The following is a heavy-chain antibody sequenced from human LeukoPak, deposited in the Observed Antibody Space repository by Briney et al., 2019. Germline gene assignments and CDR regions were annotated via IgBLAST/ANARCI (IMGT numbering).Heavy chain of an antibody. CDR3: ARERNSHYGDYDLFDP. CDR2: ISSSSSYI. J-gene: IGHJ5*02. Sequence: GGSLRLSCAASGFTFSSYSMNWVRQAPGKGLEWVSSISSSSSYIYYADSVKGRFTISRDNAKNSLYLQMNSLRAEDTAVYYCARERNSHYGDYDLFDPWGQGTLVTVSS. V-gene: IGHV3-21*01. CDR1: GFTFSSYS. D-gene: IGHD4-17*01.